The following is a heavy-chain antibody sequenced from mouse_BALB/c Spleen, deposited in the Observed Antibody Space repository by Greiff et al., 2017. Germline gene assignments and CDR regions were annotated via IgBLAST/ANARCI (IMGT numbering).Heavy chain of an antibody. Sequence: VQVVESGGGLVQPGGSRKLSCAASGFTFSSFGMHWVRQAPEKGLEWVAYISSGSSTIYYADTVKGRFTISRDNPKNTLFLQMTSLRSEDTAMYYCARSDYRYAMDYWGQGTSVTVSS. CDR1: GFTFSSFG. V-gene: IGHV5-17*02. CDR2: ISSGSSTI. CDR3: ARSDYRYAMDY. D-gene: IGHD2-14*01. J-gene: IGHJ4*01.